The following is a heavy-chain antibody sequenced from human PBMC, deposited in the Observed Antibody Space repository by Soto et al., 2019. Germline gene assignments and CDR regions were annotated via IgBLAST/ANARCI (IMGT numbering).Heavy chain of an antibody. CDR1: GFTFSSYA. J-gene: IGHJ4*02. V-gene: IGHV3-23*01. Sequence: GGSLRLSFAASGFTFSSYAMSWVRQAPGRGLEWVSAITSSGGSTHYADSVKGRFTISRDNSKNTLYLQMSSLRAEDTAVYYCAKDDGNWGQGTLVTVSS. CDR3: AKDDGN. CDR2: ITSSGGST.